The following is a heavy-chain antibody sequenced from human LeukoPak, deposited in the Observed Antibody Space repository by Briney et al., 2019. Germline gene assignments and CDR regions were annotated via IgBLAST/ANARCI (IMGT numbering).Heavy chain of an antibody. CDR2: IKQDGSEK. D-gene: IGHD6-19*01. Sequence: GGSLRLSCAASGFTFSSYWMGWVRQAPGKGLEWVANIKQDGSEKYYVDSVKGRFTISRDNAKNSLYLQMNSLRAEDTAVYYCATQGSSGLAGYFDYWGQGTLVTVSS. CDR3: ATQGSSGLAGYFDY. CDR1: GFTFSSYW. J-gene: IGHJ4*02. V-gene: IGHV3-7*01.